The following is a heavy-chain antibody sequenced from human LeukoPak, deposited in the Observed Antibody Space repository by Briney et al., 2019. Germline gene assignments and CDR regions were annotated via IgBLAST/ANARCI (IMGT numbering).Heavy chain of an antibody. D-gene: IGHD2-15*01. CDR2: ISSSSSYI. Sequence: GGSLRLSCAASGFTFDDYGMSWVRQAPGKGLEWVSSISSSSSYIYYADSVKGRFTISRDNAKNSLYLQMNSLRAEDTAVYYCARGVVAANRIDYWGQGTLVTVSS. J-gene: IGHJ4*02. CDR1: GFTFDDYG. CDR3: ARGVVAANRIDY. V-gene: IGHV3-21*01.